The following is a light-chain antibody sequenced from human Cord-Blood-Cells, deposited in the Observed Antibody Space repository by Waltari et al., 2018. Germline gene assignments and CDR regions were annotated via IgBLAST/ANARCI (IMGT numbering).Light chain of an antibody. CDR2: DAS. CDR1: QSVSSY. CDR3: QQRSNWPLT. J-gene: IGKJ4*01. V-gene: IGKV3-11*01. Sequence: EIVLTQSPATLSLSPVERATLSCRASQSVSSYLAWYQQKPGQAPRLLIYDASNRATGIPARFSGSESGTDFTLTISSLEPEDFAVYYCQQRSNWPLTFGGGTKVEIK.